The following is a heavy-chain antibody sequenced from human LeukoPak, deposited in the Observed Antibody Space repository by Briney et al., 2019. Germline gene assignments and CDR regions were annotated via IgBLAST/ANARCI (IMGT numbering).Heavy chain of an antibody. V-gene: IGHV1-18*01. J-gene: IGHJ6*02. CDR3: ARDQGVWFGETSYYYGLDV. CDR1: GYRFTSYG. D-gene: IGHD3-10*01. CDR2: VSGYNGDT. Sequence: APVKVSCKASGYRFTSYGISWVRQAPGQGLEWMGWVSGYNGDTKYAETVQGRVAMTTDTSTSTAYMELRSLRPGDTAVYYCARDQGVWFGETSYYYGLDVWGQGTTVTVSS.